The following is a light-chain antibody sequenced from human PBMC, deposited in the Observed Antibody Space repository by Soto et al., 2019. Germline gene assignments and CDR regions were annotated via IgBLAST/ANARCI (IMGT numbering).Light chain of an antibody. CDR2: AAS. Sequence: DIQMTQSPSSVSASVGDRVTITCRATQDISSWLAWYQQKPGQAPKLLIYAASNLQSGVPSRFSGSGSGTEFTLTISSLQPEDFATYYCQQANSLPLTFGGGTKVEIK. CDR1: QDISSW. J-gene: IGKJ4*01. V-gene: IGKV1-12*01. CDR3: QQANSLPLT.